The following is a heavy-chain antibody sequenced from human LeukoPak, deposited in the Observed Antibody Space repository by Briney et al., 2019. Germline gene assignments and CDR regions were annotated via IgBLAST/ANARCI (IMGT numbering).Heavy chain of an antibody. J-gene: IGHJ5*02. CDR1: GFTFSSYE. V-gene: IGHV3-48*03. Sequence: GGSLRLSCAASGFTFSSYEMNWVRPAPGKGLERVSYISSSGSTIYYADSVKGRFTISRDNAKNSLYLQMNSLRAEDTAVYYCARVKGGYGAFDPWGQGTLVTVSS. D-gene: IGHD5-18*01. CDR3: ARVKGGYGAFDP. CDR2: ISSSGSTI.